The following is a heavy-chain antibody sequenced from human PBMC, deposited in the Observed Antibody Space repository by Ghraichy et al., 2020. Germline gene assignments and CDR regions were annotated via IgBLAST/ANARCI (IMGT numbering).Heavy chain of an antibody. D-gene: IGHD5-18*01. CDR2: IYTSGGT. V-gene: IGHV4-61*02. CDR3: ARGANAISGNSGYGFDI. CDR1: GDSISSGGYY. J-gene: IGHJ3*02. Sequence: SETLSLTCTVSGDSISSGGYYWSWIRQPAGKGLEWIGRIYTSGGTAYNPSLKSRLTVSLDTSENQFSLKLTSVTAADTAVYYCARGANAISGNSGYGFDIWGQGTMVTVSS.